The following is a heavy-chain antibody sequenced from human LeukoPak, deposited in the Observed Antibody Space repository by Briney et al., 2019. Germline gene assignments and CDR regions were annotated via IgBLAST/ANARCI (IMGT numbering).Heavy chain of an antibody. CDR2: IYYSGNT. J-gene: IGHJ3*02. V-gene: IGHV4-59*01. CDR3: ARLAGDDAFDI. CDR1: GGSISSYY. Sequence: SETLSLTCTVSGGSISSYYWSWIRQPPGKGLEWIGYIYYSGNTNYNPSLKSRVTISVDTSKNQFSLKLSSVTAADTAVYYCARLAGDDAFDIWGQGTMVTVSS. D-gene: IGHD3-3*02.